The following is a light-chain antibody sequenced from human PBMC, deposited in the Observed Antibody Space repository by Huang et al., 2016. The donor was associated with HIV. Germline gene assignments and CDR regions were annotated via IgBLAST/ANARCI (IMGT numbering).Light chain of an antibody. CDR1: QDVSNY. CDR3: QQYHIYPWT. Sequence: AIRITQSPSSLSASTGDRVTITCRASQDVSNYVAWYQQKPGRAPNLMIYSTATLQSGVPSRFSGNGSATDFSLTITCLQSDDFATYYCQQYHIYPWTFGQGTKVE. V-gene: IGKV1-8*01. CDR2: STA. J-gene: IGKJ1*01.